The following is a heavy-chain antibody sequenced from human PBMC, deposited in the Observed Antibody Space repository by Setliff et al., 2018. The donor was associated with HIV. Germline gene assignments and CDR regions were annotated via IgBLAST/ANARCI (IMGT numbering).Heavy chain of an antibody. Sequence: SETLSLTCAVYGGSFTAYYWTWIRQPPGKGLEWIGEIHHGGSTNYMPSLKNRVTISVDTSKNQFSLTLRSLTAADTAVYYCARDRSNWNYGKNYMDVWGKGTTVTVSS. CDR2: IHHGGST. CDR1: GGSFTAYY. CDR3: ARDRSNWNYGKNYMDV. D-gene: IGHD1-7*01. J-gene: IGHJ6*03. V-gene: IGHV4-34*01.